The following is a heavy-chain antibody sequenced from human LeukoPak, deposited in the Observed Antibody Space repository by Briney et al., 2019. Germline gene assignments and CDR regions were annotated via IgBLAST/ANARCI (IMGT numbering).Heavy chain of an antibody. V-gene: IGHV3-30*18. CDR2: ISYDGSNK. Sequence: GGSLRLSCAASGFTFSSYGMHWVRQAPGKGLEGVAVISYDGSNKYYADSVKGRFTISRDNSKNTLYLQMNSLRAEDTAVYYCAKDQSWFGELLSYYFDYWGQGTLVTVSS. CDR1: GFTFSSYG. CDR3: AKDQSWFGELLSYYFDY. J-gene: IGHJ4*02. D-gene: IGHD3-10*01.